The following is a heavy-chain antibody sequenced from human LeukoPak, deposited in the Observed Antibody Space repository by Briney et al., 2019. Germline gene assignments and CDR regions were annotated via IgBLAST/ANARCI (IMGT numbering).Heavy chain of an antibody. D-gene: IGHD3-3*01. J-gene: IGHJ5*02. CDR2: INHSGGT. V-gene: IGHV4-34*01. CDR1: GGSFSGYY. CDR3: ARQADFDWFDP. Sequence: PSETLSLTCAVYGGSFSGYYWSWVRQPPGKGLEWIGEINHSGGTNYNPSLKSRVTISLGTSRNHFSLQLNSVTAADTAVYYCARQADFDWFDPWGQGTLVTVSS.